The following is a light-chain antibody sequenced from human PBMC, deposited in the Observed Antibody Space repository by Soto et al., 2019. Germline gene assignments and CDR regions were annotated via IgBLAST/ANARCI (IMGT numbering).Light chain of an antibody. V-gene: IGKV1-6*01. J-gene: IGKJ1*01. CDR2: AES. Sequence: AIQLAQSPSSLSASVGDRLTITCRASQGIRNDLGWYQQKTGKAPKILIYAESSLQSGVPSRLSGSGSGTDLNLTISRLQPEDFATYYCLKDYNYPRTFGQGTKVDI. CDR1: QGIRND. CDR3: LKDYNYPRT.